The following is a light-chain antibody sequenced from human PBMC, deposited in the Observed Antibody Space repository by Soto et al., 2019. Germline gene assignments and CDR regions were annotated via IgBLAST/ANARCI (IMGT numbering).Light chain of an antibody. J-gene: IGKJ1*01. CDR1: QSVSSN. CDR3: QQFYKGTRT. CDR2: GAS. V-gene: IGKV3-15*01. Sequence: EIVMTQSPGTLSVSPGERATLSCRASQSVSSNLAWYQQKPGQAPRLLIYGASTRATGIPARFSGSGSETEFTLTISSLQSEDFAVYYCQQFYKGTRTFGQGTKV.